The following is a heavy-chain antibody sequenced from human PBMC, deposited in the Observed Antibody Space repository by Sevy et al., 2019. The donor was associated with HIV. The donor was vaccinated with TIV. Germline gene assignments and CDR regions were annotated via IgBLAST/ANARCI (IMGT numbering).Heavy chain of an antibody. CDR3: ARDDCSSLSCHGSLLY. D-gene: IGHD2-2*01. CDR2: TSTFNVNT. Sequence: ASVKVSCKASGYTVTSYGISWVRQAPGQGLEWMGWTSTFNVNTNNAQKFQGRVTMTTDTSTSTAYMELRSLRSDDTAVYYCARDDCSSLSCHGSLLYWGQGTLVTVSS. J-gene: IGHJ1*01. CDR1: GYTVTSYG. V-gene: IGHV1-18*01.